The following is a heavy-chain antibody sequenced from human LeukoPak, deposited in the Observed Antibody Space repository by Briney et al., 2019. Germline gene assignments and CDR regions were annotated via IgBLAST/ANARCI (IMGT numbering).Heavy chain of an antibody. CDR1: GFTFSSYA. Sequence: GGSLRLSCAASGFTFSSYAMSWVRQAPGKGLEWVSAISGSGGSTYYADSVKGRFTISRDNAKNSLYLQMNSLRAEDTALYYCAKGNGYSSSWYEGYFDYWGQGTLVTVSS. J-gene: IGHJ4*02. CDR2: ISGSGGST. V-gene: IGHV3-23*01. D-gene: IGHD6-13*01. CDR3: AKGNGYSSSWYEGYFDY.